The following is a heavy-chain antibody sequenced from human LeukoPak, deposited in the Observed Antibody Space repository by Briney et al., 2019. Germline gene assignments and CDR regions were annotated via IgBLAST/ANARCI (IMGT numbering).Heavy chain of an antibody. D-gene: IGHD6-13*01. V-gene: IGHV3-21*01. Sequence: GGSLRLSCAASGFTFSSYSMNWVRQAPGKGLEWVSSISSSSSYIYYADSVKGRFTISRDNAKNSLYLQMNSLRAEDTAVYYCARDQRGRAAAGTYFDYWGQGTLVTASS. CDR2: ISSSSSYI. CDR3: ARDQRGRAAAGTYFDY. CDR1: GFTFSSYS. J-gene: IGHJ4*02.